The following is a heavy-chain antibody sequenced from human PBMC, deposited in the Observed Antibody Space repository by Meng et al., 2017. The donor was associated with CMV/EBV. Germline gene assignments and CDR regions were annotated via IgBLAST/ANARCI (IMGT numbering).Heavy chain of an antibody. CDR2: VSYGGSET. D-gene: IGHD2-8*01. CDR1: GFTFSNYA. V-gene: IGHV3-30*04. Sequence: GGSLRLSCAASGFTFSNYAMHWVRQAPGKGLEWVAVVSYGGSETDYKDSVEGRVTISRDNSKSTLYLQMDSLTVDDTAMYYCVRGGKYCSTVNCPRWFDSWGQGTLVTVSS. CDR3: VRGGKYCSTVNCPRWFDS. J-gene: IGHJ5*01.